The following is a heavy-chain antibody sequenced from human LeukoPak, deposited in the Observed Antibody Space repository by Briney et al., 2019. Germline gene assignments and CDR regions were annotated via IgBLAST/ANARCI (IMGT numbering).Heavy chain of an antibody. D-gene: IGHD5-12*01. V-gene: IGHV3-53*01. CDR3: VRDRTGYSSYDSASGFLDY. CDR1: GFTVSSNY. J-gene: IGHJ4*02. CDR2: LYNSGST. Sequence: GGSLRLSCVVSGFTVSSNYMSWVRQAPGKGLEWVSVLYNSGSTHYADSVKGRFTISRDNSKNTLYLQMNSLRAEDTAVYYCVRDRTGYSSYDSASGFLDYWGQGTLVTVSS.